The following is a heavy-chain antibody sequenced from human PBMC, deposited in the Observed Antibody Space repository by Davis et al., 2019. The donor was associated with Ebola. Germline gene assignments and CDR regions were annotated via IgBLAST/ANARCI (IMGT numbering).Heavy chain of an antibody. CDR1: GFTFSTFG. V-gene: IGHV3-33*01. D-gene: IGHD1-26*01. CDR2: IWHDGSKK. CDR3: AREWYTGSYLHKYFQY. J-gene: IGHJ1*01. Sequence: GESLKISCAASGFTFSTFGMHWVRQAPGKGLEWVAVIWHDGSKKDYADSVKGRFTIPRDNSNNTLYLQMNSLRVEDTAIYYCAREWYTGSYLHKYFQYWGQGTLATVSS.